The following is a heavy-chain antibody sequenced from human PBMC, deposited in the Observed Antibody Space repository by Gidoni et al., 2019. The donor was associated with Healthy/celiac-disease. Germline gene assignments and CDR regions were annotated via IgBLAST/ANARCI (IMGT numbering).Heavy chain of an antibody. CDR3: ARPLGGGIVELDY. CDR1: GFTFSSYS. D-gene: IGHD2-21*01. V-gene: IGHV3-48*02. Sequence: EVQLVESGGGLVQPGGSLRLSCAASGFTFSSYSMNWVRQAPGKGLEWVSYMSSSSSTIYYADSVKGRFTISRDNANNSLYLQMNSLRDEDTAVYYCARPLGGGIVELDYWGQGTLVTVSS. J-gene: IGHJ4*02. CDR2: MSSSSSTI.